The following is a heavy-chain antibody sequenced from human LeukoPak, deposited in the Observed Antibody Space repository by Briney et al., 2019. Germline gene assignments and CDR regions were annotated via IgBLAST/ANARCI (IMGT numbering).Heavy chain of an antibody. D-gene: IGHD3-10*01. CDR3: ASTQGDS. V-gene: IGHV4-34*01. Sequence: SETLSLTCAVYGGSLSGYYWSWIRQPPGKGLEWIGEINHSGSTNYNPSLKSRVTISVDTSKNQFSLKLSSVTAADTAVYYCASTQGDSWGQGTLVTVS. CDR2: INHSGST. J-gene: IGHJ5*02. CDR1: GGSLSGYY.